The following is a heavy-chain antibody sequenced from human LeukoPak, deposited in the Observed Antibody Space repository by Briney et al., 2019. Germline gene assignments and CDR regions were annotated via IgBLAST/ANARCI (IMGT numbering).Heavy chain of an antibody. D-gene: IGHD3-22*01. V-gene: IGHV4-34*01. Sequence: SENLSLTCAVYGGSFSGYYWSWIRQPPGKGLEWIGGINHSGSTNYNPSLKSRVTISVDTSKNQFSLKLSSVTAADTAVYYCARGPNYYDSSGYSDYWGQGTLVTVSP. CDR3: ARGPNYYDSSGYSDY. CDR1: GGSFSGYY. J-gene: IGHJ4*02. CDR2: INHSGST.